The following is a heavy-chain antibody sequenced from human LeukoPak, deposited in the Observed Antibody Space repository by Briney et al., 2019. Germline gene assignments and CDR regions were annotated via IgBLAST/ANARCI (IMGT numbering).Heavy chain of an antibody. Sequence: GGSLRLSCAASGFTFSDYSMNWVRQAPGKGLEWVSYISSSSTTIFYADSVKGRFTISRDNAKNSLLLQMNGLRDEDTALYYCARERVIAAAGDGFDSWGQGTLVTVSS. D-gene: IGHD2-21*01. CDR2: ISSSSTTI. V-gene: IGHV3-48*02. CDR3: ARERVIAAAGDGFDS. J-gene: IGHJ4*02. CDR1: GFTFSDYS.